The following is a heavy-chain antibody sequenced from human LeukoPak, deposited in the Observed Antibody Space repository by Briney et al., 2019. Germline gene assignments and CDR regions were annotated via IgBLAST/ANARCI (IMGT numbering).Heavy chain of an antibody. CDR2: ISGSGATS. V-gene: IGHV3-23*01. Sequence: TGGSLRLSCAASGFTFSKYAMNWVRQLPGKGLEWVSVISGSGATSSYADSVQGRFTISRDNSKNTVYLQMNSLRPGDTAVYYCAKDRIVLTVYAFDSWGQGSLVTVSS. D-gene: IGHD2-8*01. J-gene: IGHJ4*02. CDR1: GFTFSKYA. CDR3: AKDRIVLTVYAFDS.